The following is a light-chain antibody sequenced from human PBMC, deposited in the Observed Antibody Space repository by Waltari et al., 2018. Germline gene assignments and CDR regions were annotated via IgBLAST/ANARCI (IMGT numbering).Light chain of an antibody. J-gene: IGKJ2*01. CDR2: AAS. CDR1: QTISKY. V-gene: IGKV1-12*01. Sequence: DIQMTQSPSSVSASLGDNVTLTCRASQTISKYLAWYQQAPGKAPKLLIYAASNLQSEFPLKFSCSGSGTDFTLTISGLQPEDVGTYYCQQANSFPYTFGQGTKLEIK. CDR3: QQANSFPYT.